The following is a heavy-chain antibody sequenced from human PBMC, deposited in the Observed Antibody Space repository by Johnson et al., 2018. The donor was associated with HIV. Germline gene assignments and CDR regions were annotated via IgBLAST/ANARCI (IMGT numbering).Heavy chain of an antibody. CDR3: ARDEMQRRYALTAFDI. J-gene: IGHJ3*02. CDR2: IKQDGSEK. V-gene: IGHV3-7*05. Sequence: VQLVESGGGLVQPGGSLRLSCAASGFTFSLYWMTWVRQAPGKGLEWVANIKQDGSEKYYVDSVEGRFTISRDNAKNSVYLQMNGLRAEDTALYYCARDEMQRRYALTAFDIWGQGTMVTVSS. D-gene: IGHD6-25*01. CDR1: GFTFSLYW.